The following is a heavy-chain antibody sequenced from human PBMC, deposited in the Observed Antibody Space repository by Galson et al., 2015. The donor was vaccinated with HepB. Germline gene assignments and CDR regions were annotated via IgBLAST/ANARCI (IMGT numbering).Heavy chain of an antibody. CDR2: INSDGSST. CDR1: GFTFSSDW. J-gene: IGHJ6*02. V-gene: IGHV3-74*01. D-gene: IGHD3-10*01. Sequence: SLRLSCSSSGFTFSSDWMHWVRQAPGKGLVWVSRINSDGSSTSYADSVKGRFTISRDNAKNTLYLQMNSLRAEDTAVYYCARAYWFGELYYGMDVWGQGTTVTVSS. CDR3: ARAYWFGELYYGMDV.